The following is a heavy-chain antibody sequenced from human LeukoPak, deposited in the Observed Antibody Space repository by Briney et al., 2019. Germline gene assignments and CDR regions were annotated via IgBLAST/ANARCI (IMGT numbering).Heavy chain of an antibody. CDR3: ARGSSGWPDY. Sequence: SETLSHTCTVSGGSISSGGYYWSWIRQHPGKGLEWIGYIYYSGSTYYNPSLKSRVTISVDTSKNQFSLKLSSVTAADTAVYYCARGSSGWPDYWGQGTLVTVSS. D-gene: IGHD6-19*01. CDR1: GGSISSGGYY. V-gene: IGHV4-31*03. J-gene: IGHJ4*02. CDR2: IYYSGST.